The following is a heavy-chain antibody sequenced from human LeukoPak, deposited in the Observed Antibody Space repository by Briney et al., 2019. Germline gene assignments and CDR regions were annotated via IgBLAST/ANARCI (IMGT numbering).Heavy chain of an antibody. CDR3: ARINVDPRLDI. D-gene: IGHD5-12*01. Sequence: PSETLSLTCTVSGGYISSGSYYWSWIRQPAGKGLEWIGRIYTSGSTNYNPSLKSRVTISVDTSKNQFSLKLSSVTAADTAVYYCARINVDPRLDIWGQGTMVTVSS. CDR2: IYTSGST. CDR1: GGYISSGSYY. J-gene: IGHJ3*02. V-gene: IGHV4-61*02.